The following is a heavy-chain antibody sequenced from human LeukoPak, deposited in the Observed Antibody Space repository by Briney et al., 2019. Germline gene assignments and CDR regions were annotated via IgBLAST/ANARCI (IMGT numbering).Heavy chain of an antibody. CDR2: INPNSGVT. Sequence: ASVKVSCKASGYTFIDYFIRWMRQTPGQGLEWLGWINPNSGVTRYAQKFQGRVTLTRDTAAYMELSSLKYDDTAVYYCARAVSGTLGGAFDIWGQGTAVTVSS. CDR3: ARAVSGTLGGAFDI. CDR1: GYTFIDYF. D-gene: IGHD1-14*01. V-gene: IGHV1-2*02. J-gene: IGHJ3*02.